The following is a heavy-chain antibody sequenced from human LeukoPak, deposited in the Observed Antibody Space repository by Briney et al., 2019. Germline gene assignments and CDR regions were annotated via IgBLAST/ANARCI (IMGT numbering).Heavy chain of an antibody. V-gene: IGHV3-66*01. CDR2: IYSGGST. Sequence: PGGSLRLSCAVSGFTLSSNYVSWVRQAPGMGLECVSVIYSGGSTYYADCGKGRFTVSRDNSENTLYLQMNSLRADETAVYYCARGYSGYDPFDYGSQGTLVTVS. D-gene: IGHD5-12*01. J-gene: IGHJ4*02. CDR1: GFTLSSNY. CDR3: ARGYSGYDPFDY.